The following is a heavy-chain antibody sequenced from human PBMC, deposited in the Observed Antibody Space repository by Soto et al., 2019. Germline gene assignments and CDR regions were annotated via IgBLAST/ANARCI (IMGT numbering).Heavy chain of an antibody. CDR2: INHSGST. Sequence: PSETLSLTCAVSGVPFSGSYWTWIRQPPGKGLEWIGEINHSGSTNYNPSLNSRVSMSVDKSKKQFSLKLTSVTAADTAMYYCGREKVTSSPTTDTPIFWGQGILVTVSS. J-gene: IGHJ4*02. CDR3: GREKVTSSPTTDTPIF. D-gene: IGHD4-17*01. V-gene: IGHV4-34*01. CDR1: GVPFSGSY.